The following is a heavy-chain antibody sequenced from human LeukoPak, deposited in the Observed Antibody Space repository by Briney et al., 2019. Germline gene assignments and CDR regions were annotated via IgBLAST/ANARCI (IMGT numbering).Heavy chain of an antibody. D-gene: IGHD3-10*02. Sequence: GWSLRLSCAASGFTFSSYAMSWVRQAPGNGLEWFSAISGSAGSTYYADSVKGRFTISREHCKNKLYLQMNSLRAEDTAVYYCAELGITMIGGVWGKGTTVTISS. CDR3: AELGITMIGGV. CDR1: GFTFSSYA. J-gene: IGHJ6*04. V-gene: IGHV3-23*01. CDR2: ISGSAGST.